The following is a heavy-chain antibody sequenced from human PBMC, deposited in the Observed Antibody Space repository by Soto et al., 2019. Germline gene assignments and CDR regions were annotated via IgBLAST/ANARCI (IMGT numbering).Heavy chain of an antibody. V-gene: IGHV4-30-4*01. CDR1: GGSISSGDYY. J-gene: IGHJ4*02. CDR2: IYYSGST. CDR3: ARTVVSSSEFFDY. Sequence: SETLSLTCTVSGGSISSGDYYWSWIRQPPGKGLEWIGYIYYSGSTYYNPSLKSRVTISVDTSKNQFSLKLSSVTAADTAVYYCARTVVSSSEFFDYWGQGTLVTVPS. D-gene: IGHD6-6*01.